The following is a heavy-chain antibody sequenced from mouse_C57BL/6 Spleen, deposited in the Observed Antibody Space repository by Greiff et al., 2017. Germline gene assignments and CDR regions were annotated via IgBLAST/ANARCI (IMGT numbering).Heavy chain of an antibody. J-gene: IGHJ2*01. Sequence: VQLQQPGAELVMPGASVKLSCKASGYTFTSYWMHWVKQRPGQGLEWIGEIDPSDSYTNYNQKFKGKSTLTVDKSSSTAYMQLSSLTSEDSAVYYCARAPSNWDMDYWGQGTTLTVSS. CDR2: IDPSDSYT. CDR1: GYTFTSYW. D-gene: IGHD4-1*01. CDR3: ARAPSNWDMDY. V-gene: IGHV1-69*01.